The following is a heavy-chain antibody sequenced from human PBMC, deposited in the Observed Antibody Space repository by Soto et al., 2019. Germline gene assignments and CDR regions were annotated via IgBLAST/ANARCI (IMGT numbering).Heavy chain of an antibody. Sequence: QVQLQQWGAGLLKPSETLSLTCAVYGGSFSGYYWSWIRQPPGKGLEWIGEINHSGSTNYNPSLKSPVTISVEPSKNQFSPKLSFVTAADTAVYYCARAAPRYCSGGSCYSGRDYWDQGTLVTVSS. J-gene: IGHJ4*02. V-gene: IGHV4-34*01. CDR3: ARAAPRYCSGGSCYSGRDY. CDR2: INHSGST. D-gene: IGHD2-15*01. CDR1: GGSFSGYY.